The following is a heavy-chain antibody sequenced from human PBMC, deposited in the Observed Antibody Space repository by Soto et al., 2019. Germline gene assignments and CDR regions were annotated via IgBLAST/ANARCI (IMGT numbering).Heavy chain of an antibody. CDR1: GFTFSSYS. Sequence: PWGSLRLSCAASGFTFSSYSMNWVRQAPGKGLEWVSYISSSSSTIYYADSVKGRFTISRDNAKNSLYLQMNSLRDEDTAVYYCARVHYDFWSGYYIPDDYYYGMDVWGQGTTVTVSS. D-gene: IGHD3-3*01. J-gene: IGHJ6*02. V-gene: IGHV3-48*02. CDR3: ARVHYDFWSGYYIPDDYYYGMDV. CDR2: ISSSSSTI.